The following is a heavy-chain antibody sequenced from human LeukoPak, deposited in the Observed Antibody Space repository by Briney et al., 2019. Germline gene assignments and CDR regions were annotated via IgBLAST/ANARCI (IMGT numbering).Heavy chain of an antibody. V-gene: IGHV1-2*02. Sequence: ASVKVSCKASGYTFTGYYMHWVRQAPGQGLEWMGWINPNSGGTNYAQKFQGRVTMTRDTSISTAYMELSRLRSDDTAVYYCARDPVTIFGVVIIVGYFDYWGQGTLVTVSS. CDR1: GYTFTGYY. D-gene: IGHD3-3*01. J-gene: IGHJ4*02. CDR3: ARDPVTIFGVVIIVGYFDY. CDR2: INPNSGGT.